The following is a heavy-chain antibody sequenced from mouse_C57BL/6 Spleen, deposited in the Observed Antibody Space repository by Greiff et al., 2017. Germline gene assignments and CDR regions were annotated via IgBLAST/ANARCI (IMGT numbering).Heavy chain of an antibody. CDR2: NSSGSSTI. D-gene: IGHD1-1*01. J-gene: IGHJ4*01. CDR3: ATYYYGSKGDAMDY. Sequence: EVMLVESGGGLVKPGGSLKLSCAASGFTFSDYGMNWVRQAPEKGLEWVAYNSSGSSTIYYADTVKGRFTISRDNAKNTLFLQMTSLRSEDTAMYYCATYYYGSKGDAMDYWGQGTSVTVSS. CDR1: GFTFSDYG. V-gene: IGHV5-17*01.